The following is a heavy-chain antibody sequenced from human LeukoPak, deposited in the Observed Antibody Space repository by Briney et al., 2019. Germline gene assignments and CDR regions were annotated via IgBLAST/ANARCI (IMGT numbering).Heavy chain of an antibody. J-gene: IGHJ4*02. CDR2: ISGSGGDT. Sequence: GGTLRLSCAASGFTFNNYGMNWVRQAPGKGLEWVSGISGSGGDTYYADSVKGRFTISRDNSKNTLYLQMNSLRAEDTAVYYCAEHPSMPRGPGYWGQGTLVTVSS. CDR3: AEHPSMPRGPGY. CDR1: GFTFNNYG. V-gene: IGHV3-23*01. D-gene: IGHD3-10*01.